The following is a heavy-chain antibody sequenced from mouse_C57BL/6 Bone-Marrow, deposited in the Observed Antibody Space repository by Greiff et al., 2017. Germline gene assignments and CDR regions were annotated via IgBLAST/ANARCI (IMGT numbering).Heavy chain of an antibody. V-gene: IGHV1-64*01. CDR1: GYTFTSYW. CDR2: IHPNSGST. J-gene: IGHJ2*01. Sequence: QVQLQQPGAELVKPGASVKLSCKASGYTFTSYWMHWVKQRPGQGLEWIGMIHPNSGSTNYNEKFKSKATLTVDKSTSTAYMQLSSLTSEDSAVYYCARWGLRYLDYWGQGTTLTVSS. CDR3: ARWGLRYLDY. D-gene: IGHD2-13*01.